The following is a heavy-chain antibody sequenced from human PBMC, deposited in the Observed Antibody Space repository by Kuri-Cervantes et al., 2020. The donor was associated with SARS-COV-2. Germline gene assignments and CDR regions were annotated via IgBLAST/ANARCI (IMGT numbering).Heavy chain of an antibody. CDR1: GYTFTGYY. CDR3: ARDQYLLLLSGYYYYYGMDV. V-gene: IGHV1-2*04. J-gene: IGHJ6*02. D-gene: IGHD2-21*01. CDR2: INPNSGGT. Sequence: GGSLRLSCKASGYTFTGYYMHWVRQAPGQGLEWMGWINPNSGGTNYAQKFQGWVTMTRDTSNSTAYMELSRLRSDDTAVYYCARDQYLLLLSGYYYYYGMDVWGQGTTVTVSS.